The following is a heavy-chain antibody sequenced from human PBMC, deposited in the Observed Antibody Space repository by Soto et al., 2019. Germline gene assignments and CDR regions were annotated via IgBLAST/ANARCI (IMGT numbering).Heavy chain of an antibody. V-gene: IGHV4-34*01. CDR1: GGSFSGYY. CDR2: INHSGST. D-gene: IGHD2-2*01. CDR3: ARGRGGDIVVVPAAEYFQH. J-gene: IGHJ1*01. Sequence: SETLSLTCAVYGGSFSGYYWSWIRQPPGKGLEWIGEINHSGSTNYNPSLKSRVTISVDTSKNQFSLKLSSVTAADTAVYYCARGRGGDIVVVPAAEYFQHWGQGTLVTVSS.